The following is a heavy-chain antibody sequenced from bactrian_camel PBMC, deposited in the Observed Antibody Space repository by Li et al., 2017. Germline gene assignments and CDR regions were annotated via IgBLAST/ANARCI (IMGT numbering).Heavy chain of an antibody. J-gene: IGHJ4*01. D-gene: IGHD1*01. CDR3: RQHGPIGVEIVVMLSRRLLMTT. V-gene: IGHV3S55*01. CDR2: EDSDGSI. Sequence: HVQLVESGGGSVQAGGSLRLSCAASGDTYSSYCMGWFRQAPGKEREGVATEDSDGSIDYAVSVKGRFTISKDNAKNTLYLQMNSLKPEDTACTTVRQHGPIGVEIVVMLSRRLLMTTGARGPRSPSP. CDR1: GDTYSSYC.